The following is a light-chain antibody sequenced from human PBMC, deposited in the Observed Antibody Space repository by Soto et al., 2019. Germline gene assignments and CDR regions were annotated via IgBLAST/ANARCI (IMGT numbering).Light chain of an antibody. CDR3: QQSYTSPPWT. J-gene: IGKJ1*01. Sequence: DIQMTQSPSSLSASVGDRVTITCRASQSVSSYLNWYQQTPGKAPKLXXYAASSLQSGVPSRFSGSGSGRDFTLTISSLRPEDIATYFCQQSYTSPPWTFGQGTKVDIK. CDR2: AAS. CDR1: QSVSSY. V-gene: IGKV1-39*01.